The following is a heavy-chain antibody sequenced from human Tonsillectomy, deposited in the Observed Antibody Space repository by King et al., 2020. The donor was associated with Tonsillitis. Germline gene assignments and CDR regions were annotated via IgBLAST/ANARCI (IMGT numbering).Heavy chain of an antibody. J-gene: IGHJ4*02. Sequence: MQLQESGPGLVKPSETLSLTCTVSGGSISSSSYYWGWIRQPPGQGLEWIGSIYYSGSTYYNPSLKSRVTISVDTSKNQFSLKLSSVTAADTAVYYCANSADSGYYLSRFDYWGQGTLVTVSS. CDR1: GGSISSSSYY. CDR2: IYYSGST. CDR3: ANSADSGYYLSRFDY. V-gene: IGHV4-39*01. D-gene: IGHD3-22*01.